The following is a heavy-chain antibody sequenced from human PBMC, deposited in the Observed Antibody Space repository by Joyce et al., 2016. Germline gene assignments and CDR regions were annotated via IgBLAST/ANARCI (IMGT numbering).Heavy chain of an antibody. CDR1: GYTFTGNF. CDR3: VRPGRVLGGVTYNYFDP. V-gene: IGHV1-2*02. J-gene: IGHJ5*02. Sequence: QVQLVQSGAEVRKPGATVKVSCKASGYTFTGNFIHWVRQAPGQGLEWIGWINTNSGGTKYVEKFQGRVTMTRDTSINTVYMELSGLKSDDTAVYFCVRPGRVLGGVTYNYFDPWGQGTLVTVSS. CDR2: INTNSGGT. D-gene: IGHD3-16*01.